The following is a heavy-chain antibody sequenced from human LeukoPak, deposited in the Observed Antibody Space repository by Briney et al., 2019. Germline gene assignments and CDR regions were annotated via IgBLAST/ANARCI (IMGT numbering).Heavy chain of an antibody. V-gene: IGHV4-39*01. CDR3: ARAMVRGVTSFDY. CDR1: GDSISNRNYY. CDR2: IYYRGNS. J-gene: IGHJ4*02. D-gene: IGHD3-10*01. Sequence: PETLSLTCTVSGDSISNRNYYWGWIRQPPGKGLAWIGSIYYRGNSYYNPSLKSRVTISVDTSKNQFSLTLSFVTAADTAVYYCARAMVRGVTSFDYWGQGTLVTVSS.